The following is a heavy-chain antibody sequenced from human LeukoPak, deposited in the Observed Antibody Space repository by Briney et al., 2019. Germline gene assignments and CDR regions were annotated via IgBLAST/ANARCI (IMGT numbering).Heavy chain of an antibody. V-gene: IGHV3-20*01. D-gene: IGHD3-10*01. CDR3: ARIRGYFYGSGTGYMDV. CDR1: GFTFDEYG. Sequence: GGSLRLSCAASGFTFDEYGMSWVRQAPGKGLEWVSGINWSGSSTTYADSVKGRFTISRDNAKNSLYLQMNSLRAEDTALYHCARIRGYFYGSGTGYMDVWGKGTTVTISS. CDR2: INWSGSST. J-gene: IGHJ6*03.